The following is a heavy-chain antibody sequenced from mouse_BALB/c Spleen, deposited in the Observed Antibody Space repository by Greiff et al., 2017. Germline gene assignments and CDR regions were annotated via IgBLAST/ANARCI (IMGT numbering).Heavy chain of an antibody. J-gene: IGHJ4*01. D-gene: IGHD1-2*01. V-gene: IGHV5-17*02. CDR2: ISSGSSTI. CDR3: ARAYYGYNYYAMDY. Sequence: EVQVVESGGGLVQPGGSRKLSCAASGFTFSSFGMHWVRQAPEKGLEWVAYISSGSSTIYYADTVKGRFTISRDNPKNTLFLQMTSLRSEDTAMYYCARAYYGYNYYAMDYWGQGTSVTVSS. CDR1: GFTFSSFG.